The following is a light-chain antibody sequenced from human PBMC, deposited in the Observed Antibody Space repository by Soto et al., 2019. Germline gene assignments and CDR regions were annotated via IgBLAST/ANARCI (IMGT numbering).Light chain of an antibody. CDR3: QQYNAYST. J-gene: IGKJ1*01. Sequence: DIQMTQSPSTLSASVGDGVTITCRASQSIGSWLAWYQQKPGKAPKLLIYDASTLVSGVPSRFSGSESGTEFNLTISSLQPEDVATYYCQQYNAYSTFGHGTRVEIK. CDR1: QSIGSW. V-gene: IGKV1-5*01. CDR2: DAS.